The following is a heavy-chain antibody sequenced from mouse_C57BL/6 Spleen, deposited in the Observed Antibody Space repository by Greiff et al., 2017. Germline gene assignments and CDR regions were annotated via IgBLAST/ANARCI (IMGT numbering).Heavy chain of an antibody. V-gene: IGHV1-82*01. CDR1: GYAFSSSW. Sequence: VQLQQSGPELVKPGASVKISCKASGYAFSSSWMNWVKQRPGQGLEWIGRIYPGDGDTNYNGKFKGKATLTADKSSSTAYMQLSSLTSEDSAVYCCGGLGPYWDFGVWGTGTTVTVSS. CDR2: IYPGDGDT. J-gene: IGHJ1*03. CDR3: GGLGPYWDFGV.